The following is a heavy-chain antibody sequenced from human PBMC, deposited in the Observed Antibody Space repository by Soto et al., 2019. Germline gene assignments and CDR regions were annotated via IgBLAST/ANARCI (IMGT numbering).Heavy chain of an antibody. Sequence: QVQMVQSGAEVKTPGASVKVSCKASGHPFTGHHMHWVRQAPGQGLEWMGLIDLDIGDTKYAQKFQGRVTSTSDTSITTAYMELRGLRSDDTAVYYCALEPTGTAGFDYWGQGTLVTVSS. V-gene: IGHV1-2*02. CDR3: ALEPTGTAGFDY. CDR2: IDLDIGDT. J-gene: IGHJ4*02. CDR1: GHPFTGHH. D-gene: IGHD2-21*02.